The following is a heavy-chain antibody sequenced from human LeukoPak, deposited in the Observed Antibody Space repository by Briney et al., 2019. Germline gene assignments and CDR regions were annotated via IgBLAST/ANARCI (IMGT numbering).Heavy chain of an antibody. CDR2: IIPIFGTA. CDR1: GGTFSSYA. CDR3: ATVKTNYGSGGYPAYFDY. J-gene: IGHJ4*02. D-gene: IGHD3-10*01. V-gene: IGHV1-69*05. Sequence: AASVKVSCKASGGTFSSYAISWVRQAPGQGLEWMGGIIPIFGTADYAQKFQGRVTITTDESTSTAYMELSSLRSEDTAVYYCATVKTNYGSGGYPAYFDYWGQGTLVTVSS.